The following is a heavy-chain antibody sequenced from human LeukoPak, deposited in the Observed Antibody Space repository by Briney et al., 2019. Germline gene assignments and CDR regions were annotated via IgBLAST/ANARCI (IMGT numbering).Heavy chain of an antibody. Sequence: GGPLRLSCAASGFTFSNSDMSWVHQAPGKGLEWVSAIGGSGSSTFYADSVKGRFTVSRDNSKNTLYLQMSSLRAEDTAVYYCAKSRLTPHPWGQGTLVTVSS. D-gene: IGHD1-14*01. J-gene: IGHJ5*02. CDR1: GFTFSNSD. V-gene: IGHV3-23*01. CDR3: AKSRLTPHP. CDR2: IGGSGSST.